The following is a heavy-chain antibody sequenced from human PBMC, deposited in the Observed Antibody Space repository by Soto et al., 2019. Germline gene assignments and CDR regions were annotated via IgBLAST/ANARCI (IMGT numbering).Heavy chain of an antibody. D-gene: IGHD2-2*01. Sequence: ASVKVSCKASGYTFTSYYMHWVRQAPGQGLEWMGIINPSGGSTSYAQKFQGRVTMTRDTSTSTVYMELSSLRSEDTAVYYCAKLGGGARYCSSTSCHAHYWGQGTLVTVS. CDR1: GYTFTSYY. CDR2: INPSGGST. J-gene: IGHJ4*02. CDR3: AKLGGGARYCSSTSCHAHY. V-gene: IGHV1-46*01.